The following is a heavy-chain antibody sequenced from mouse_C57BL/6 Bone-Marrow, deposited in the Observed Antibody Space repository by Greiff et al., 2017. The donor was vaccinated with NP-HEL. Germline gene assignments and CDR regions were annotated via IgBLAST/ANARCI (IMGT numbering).Heavy chain of an antibody. Sequence: VQLQQSGPELVKPGASVKISCKASGYTFTDYYMNWVKQSHGKSLEWIGDINPNNGGTSYNQKFKGKATLTVDKSSSTAYMELRSLTSEDSAVYYCASYYSNPYWGQGTLVTVSA. CDR3: ASYYSNPY. V-gene: IGHV1-26*01. D-gene: IGHD2-5*01. CDR2: INPNNGGT. CDR1: GYTFTDYY. J-gene: IGHJ3*01.